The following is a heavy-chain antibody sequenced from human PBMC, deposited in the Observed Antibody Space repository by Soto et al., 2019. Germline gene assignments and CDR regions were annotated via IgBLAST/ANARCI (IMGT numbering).Heavy chain of an antibody. D-gene: IGHD6-13*01. CDR3: AREAPAYSSSAWFDP. Sequence: SVKVSCKASGGTFSSYTISWVRQAPGQGLEWMGRIIPILGIANYAQKFQGRVTITADKSTSTAYMELSSLRSEDTAVYYCAREAPAYSSSAWFDPWGQGTLVTVSS. CDR1: GGTFSSYT. CDR2: IIPILGIA. J-gene: IGHJ5*02. V-gene: IGHV1-69*04.